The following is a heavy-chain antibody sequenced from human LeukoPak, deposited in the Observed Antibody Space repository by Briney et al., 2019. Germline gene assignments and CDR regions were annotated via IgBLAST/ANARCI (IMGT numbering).Heavy chain of an antibody. V-gene: IGHV3-53*01. D-gene: IGHD3-22*01. CDR1: GLTVSSNC. CDR2: IYSGGNT. CDR3: ARRAGDYSHPYDY. J-gene: IGHJ4*02. Sequence: AGGSLRLSVAASGLTVSSNCMSWFRQAPGKGLEGVSFIYSGGNTYYADSVKGRFTISRDNSKNTVHLQMNSLRAEDTAMYYCARRAGDYSHPYDYWGQGTLVTVSS.